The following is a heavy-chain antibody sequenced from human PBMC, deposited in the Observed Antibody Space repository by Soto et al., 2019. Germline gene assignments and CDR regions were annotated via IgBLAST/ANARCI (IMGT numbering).Heavy chain of an antibody. Sequence: SETLSLTCTVSGGSISSYYWSWIRQPPGKGLEWIGYIYYSGSTNYNPSLKSRVTISVDTSKNQFSLKLSSVTAADTAVYYCARLLIAAAGKYYFDYWGQGTLVTVSS. J-gene: IGHJ4*02. CDR3: ARLLIAAAGKYYFDY. D-gene: IGHD6-13*01. V-gene: IGHV4-59*08. CDR2: IYYSGST. CDR1: GGSISSYY.